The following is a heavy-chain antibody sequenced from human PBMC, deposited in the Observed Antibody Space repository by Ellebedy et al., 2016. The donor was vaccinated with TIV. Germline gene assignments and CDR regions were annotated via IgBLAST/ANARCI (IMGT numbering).Heavy chain of an antibody. CDR3: ARDPSGDGNLSYFDY. V-gene: IGHV3-30*03. CDR2: ISYDGSNK. CDR1: GFTFSSYG. Sequence: GESLKISCAASGFTFSSYGMHWVRQAPGKGLEWVAVISYDGSNKYYADSVRGRFTISRDNSKNTLYLQMNSLRAEDTAVYYCARDPSGDGNLSYFDYWGQGTLVTVSS. D-gene: IGHD5-24*01. J-gene: IGHJ4*02.